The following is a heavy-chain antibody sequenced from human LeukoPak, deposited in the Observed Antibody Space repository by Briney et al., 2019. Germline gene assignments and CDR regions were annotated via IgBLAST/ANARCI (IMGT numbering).Heavy chain of an antibody. J-gene: IGHJ4*02. V-gene: IGHV4-34*01. D-gene: IGHD6-19*01. CDR2: INHSGST. CDR1: GGSFSGYY. Sequence: PSETLSLTCAVYGGSFSGYYWSWIRQPPGKGLEWIGEINHSGSTNYNPSLKSRVTMSVDTSKNQFSLKLSSVTAADTAVYYCARESYSSGWYPFDYWGQGTLVTVSS. CDR3: ARESYSSGWYPFDY.